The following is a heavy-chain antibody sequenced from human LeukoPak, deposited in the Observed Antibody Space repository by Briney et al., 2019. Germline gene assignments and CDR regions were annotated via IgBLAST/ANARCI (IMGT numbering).Heavy chain of an antibody. J-gene: IGHJ6*02. CDR3: ARAPGYCSSTSCYTDYYYGMDV. V-gene: IGHV1-18*01. Sequence: ASVKVSYKASGYTFTSYGISWVRQAPGQGLEWMGWISAYNGNTNYAQKLQGRVTMTTDTSTSTAYMELRSLRSDDTAVYYCARAPGYCSSTSCYTDYYYGMDVWGQGTTVTVSS. CDR1: GYTFTSYG. CDR2: ISAYNGNT. D-gene: IGHD2-2*02.